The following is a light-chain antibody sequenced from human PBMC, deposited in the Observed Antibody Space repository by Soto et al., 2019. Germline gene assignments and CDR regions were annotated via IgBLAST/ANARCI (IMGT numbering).Light chain of an antibody. CDR3: QHYNNWPLT. V-gene: IGKV3-15*01. J-gene: IGKJ4*01. CDR2: GAS. CDR1: QSVSSN. Sequence: EIVLTQSPATLSLSPGERGTLSCRASQSVSSNLAWYQQKPGQTPRLLIYGASTRATGIPARFSGSGSGTEFALTISSLQSEDFAVYYCQHYNNWPLTFGGGTKVDIK.